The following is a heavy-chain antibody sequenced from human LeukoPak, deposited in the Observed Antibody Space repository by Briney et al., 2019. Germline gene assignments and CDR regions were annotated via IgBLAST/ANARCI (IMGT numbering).Heavy chain of an antibody. V-gene: IGHV3-64D*06. Sequence: GGSLRLSCSASGFTFSSYAMHWVRQAPGKGLEYVSAISSNGGSTYYAGSVKGRFTISRDNSKNTLYLQMSSLRAEDTAVYYCVKGREGYCSGGSRSDFDYWGQGTLVTVSS. D-gene: IGHD2-15*01. CDR1: GFTFSSYA. CDR3: VKGREGYCSGGSRSDFDY. J-gene: IGHJ4*02. CDR2: ISSNGGST.